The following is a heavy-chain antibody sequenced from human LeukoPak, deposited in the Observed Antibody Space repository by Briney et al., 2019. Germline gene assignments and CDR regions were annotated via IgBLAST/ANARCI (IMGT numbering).Heavy chain of an antibody. D-gene: IGHD4-17*01. CDR2: IYISGST. CDR1: GGSISSYY. Sequence: SETLSLTCTVSGGSISSYYWSWIRQPAEKGLEWIGRIYISGSTNYNPSLKSRVTMSVDTSKNQFSLKLSSVTAADTAVYYCAADYGDYQFFDYWGQGTLVTVSS. CDR3: AADYGDYQFFDY. J-gene: IGHJ4*02. V-gene: IGHV4-4*07.